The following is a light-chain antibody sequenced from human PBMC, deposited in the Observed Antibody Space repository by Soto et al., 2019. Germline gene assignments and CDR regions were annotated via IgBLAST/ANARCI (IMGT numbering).Light chain of an antibody. CDR3: CSYAGSYTLKVV. V-gene: IGLV2-11*01. J-gene: IGLJ2*01. CDR1: SSDVGGYNY. Sequence: QSVLTQPRSVSGSPGQSVTISCTGTSSDVGGYNYVSWYQQYPGKAPKLMIYDVSKRPSGVPDRFSGSKSGNTASLTISGLQAEDEADYYCCSYAGSYTLKVVFGGGTKLTVL. CDR2: DVS.